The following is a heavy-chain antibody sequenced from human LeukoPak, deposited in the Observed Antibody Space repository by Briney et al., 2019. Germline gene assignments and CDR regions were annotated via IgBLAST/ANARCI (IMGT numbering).Heavy chain of an antibody. Sequence: GGSLRLSCAASGFTFSSYGMHWVRQAPGKGLEWVAVISYDGSNKYYADSVKGRFTISRDNSKNTLYLQMNSLRAEDTAVYYCAREEDSRGTFDYWGQGTLVTVSS. D-gene: IGHD6-6*01. CDR1: GFTFSSYG. J-gene: IGHJ4*02. CDR2: ISYDGSNK. V-gene: IGHV3-30*03. CDR3: AREEDSRGTFDY.